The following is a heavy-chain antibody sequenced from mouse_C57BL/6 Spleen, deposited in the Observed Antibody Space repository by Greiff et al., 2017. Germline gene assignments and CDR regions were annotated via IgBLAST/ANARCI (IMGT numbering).Heavy chain of an antibody. Sequence: QVQLQQPGAELVMPGASVKLSCKASGYTFTSYWMHWVKQRPGHGLEWIGEIVPSDSYTNYTQKFKGKSPLTVDQSSSTAYMQLSRLTSEDSAVXYWASAYYYGSSYADYYARDYWGQGNSVTVSS. V-gene: IGHV1-69*01. J-gene: IGHJ4*01. CDR1: GYTFTSYW. CDR3: ASAYYYGSSYADYYARDY. CDR2: IVPSDSYT. D-gene: IGHD1-1*01.